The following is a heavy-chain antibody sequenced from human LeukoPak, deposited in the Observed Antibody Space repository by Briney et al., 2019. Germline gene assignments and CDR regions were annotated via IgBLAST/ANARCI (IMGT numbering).Heavy chain of an antibody. CDR3: AKPGSYGY. CDR2: IKQEGSEK. V-gene: IGHV3-7*01. Sequence: GGSLRLSCAASGFTFSSYGMSWVRQAPGKGLEWVANIKQEGSEKYYVDSVKGRFTISRDKPKNSLYLQMNSLRVEDTAVYYCAKPGSYGYWGQGTLVTVSS. CDR1: GFTFSSYG. J-gene: IGHJ4*02. D-gene: IGHD1-26*01.